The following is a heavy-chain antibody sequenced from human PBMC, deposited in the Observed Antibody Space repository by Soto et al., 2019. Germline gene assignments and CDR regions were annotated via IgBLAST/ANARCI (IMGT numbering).Heavy chain of an antibody. J-gene: IGHJ6*02. Sequence: GESLKISCKGSGYSFTSYWIGWVRQMPGKGLEWMGIIYPGDSDTRYSPSFQGQVTISADKSISTAYLQWSSLKASDTAMYYCARYGSGSYPRGRGHYYYYGIDVWGQGTTVPVSS. D-gene: IGHD3-10*01. V-gene: IGHV5-51*01. CDR2: IYPGDSDT. CDR1: GYSFTSYW. CDR3: ARYGSGSYPRGRGHYYYYGIDV.